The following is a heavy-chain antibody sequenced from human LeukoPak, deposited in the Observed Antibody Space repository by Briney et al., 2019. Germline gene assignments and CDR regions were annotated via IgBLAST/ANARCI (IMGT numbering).Heavy chain of an antibody. Sequence: AGGSLRLSCAASGFTVISNYMNWVRQAPGKGLEWVSVIYSDDSTYYADSVKGRFSISRDNSNNTLYLQVNSLRAEDTAVYYCASSVGDSSSSNWFDPWGQGTLVTVSS. CDR3: ASSVGDSSSSNWFDP. V-gene: IGHV3-66*01. CDR1: GFTVISNY. CDR2: IYSDDST. D-gene: IGHD6-6*01. J-gene: IGHJ5*02.